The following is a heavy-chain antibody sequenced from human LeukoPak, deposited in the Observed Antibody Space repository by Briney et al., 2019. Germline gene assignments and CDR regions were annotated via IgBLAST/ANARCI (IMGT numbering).Heavy chain of an antibody. V-gene: IGHV3-7*01. D-gene: IGHD2-15*01. Sequence: GGSLRLSCAASGFTFSSYWMSWVRQAPGKGLEWVANIKQDGSEKYYVDSVKGRFTISRDNAKSSLYLQMNSLRAEDTAVYYCARDLTVRCSGGSCYSAFDYWGQGTLVTVSS. CDR3: ARDLTVRCSGGSCYSAFDY. CDR1: GFTFSSYW. CDR2: IKQDGSEK. J-gene: IGHJ4*02.